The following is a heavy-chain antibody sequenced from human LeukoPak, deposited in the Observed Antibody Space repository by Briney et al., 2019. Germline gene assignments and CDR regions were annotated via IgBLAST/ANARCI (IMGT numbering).Heavy chain of an antibody. Sequence: SVKVSCKASGGTFSSYAISWVRQAPGQGLEWMGGIIPIFGTANYAQRFQGRVTITADESTSTAYMELSSLRSEDTAVYYCARDQVAAVAGYYYYYGMDVWGQGTTVTVSS. V-gene: IGHV1-69*13. CDR3: ARDQVAAVAGYYYYYGMDV. CDR1: GGTFSSYA. J-gene: IGHJ6*02. CDR2: IIPIFGTA. D-gene: IGHD6-19*01.